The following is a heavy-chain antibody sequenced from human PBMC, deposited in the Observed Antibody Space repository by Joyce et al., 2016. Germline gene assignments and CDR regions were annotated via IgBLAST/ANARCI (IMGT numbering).Heavy chain of an antibody. Sequence: EVQLVQSGAEVKKPGESLRISWVRQMPGKGLEWMGRIDPRDSYTDYSPSFEGHVTISVDKTISAAYLQWSSLRASDTAIYYCARHVTDWFDPWGQGTPVTVSS. V-gene: IGHV5-10-1*03. D-gene: IGHD3-10*02. J-gene: IGHJ5*02. CDR2: IDPRDSYT. CDR3: ARHVTDWFDP.